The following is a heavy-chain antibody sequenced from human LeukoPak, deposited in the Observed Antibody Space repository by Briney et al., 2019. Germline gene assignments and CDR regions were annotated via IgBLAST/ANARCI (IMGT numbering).Heavy chain of an antibody. V-gene: IGHV1-69*04. CDR2: IIPILAIA. J-gene: IGHJ4*02. CDR3: ASGYSYGLEDY. Sequence: ASVKVSCKASGYTFTSYGISWVRQAPGQGLEWMGRIIPILAIANYAQKFQGRVTITADKSTSTAYMELSSLRSEDTAVYYCASGYSYGLEDYWGQGTLVTVSS. D-gene: IGHD5-18*01. CDR1: GYTFTSYG.